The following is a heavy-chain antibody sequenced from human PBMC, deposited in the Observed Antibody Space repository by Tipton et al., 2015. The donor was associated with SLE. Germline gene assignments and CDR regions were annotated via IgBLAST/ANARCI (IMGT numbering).Heavy chain of an antibody. J-gene: IGHJ1*01. CDR3: AREPEH. CDR2: IYTSGST. V-gene: IGHV4-61*09. CDR1: GGSISSGSYY. Sequence: TLSLTCTVSGGSISSGSYYWSWIRQPAGKGLEWIGYIYTSGSTNYNPSLKSRVTISVDTSKNQFSLKLSSVTAADTAVYYCAREPEHWGQGTLVTVSS.